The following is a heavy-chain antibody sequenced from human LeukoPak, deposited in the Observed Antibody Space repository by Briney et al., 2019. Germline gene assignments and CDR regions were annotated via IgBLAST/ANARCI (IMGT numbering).Heavy chain of an antibody. V-gene: IGHV3-23*01. CDR3: AKSLYYYGSGSYYTIYAFDI. Sequence: GGSLRLSCAASGFTFSSYAMSWVRQAPGKGLEWVSAISGSGGSTDYADSVKGRFTISRDNSKNTVYLQMNSLRAEDTAVYYCAKSLYYYGSGSYYTIYAFDIWGQGTMVTVSS. CDR2: ISGSGGST. D-gene: IGHD3-10*01. J-gene: IGHJ3*02. CDR1: GFTFSSYA.